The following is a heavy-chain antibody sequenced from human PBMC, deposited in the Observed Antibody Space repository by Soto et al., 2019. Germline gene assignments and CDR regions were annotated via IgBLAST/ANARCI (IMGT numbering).Heavy chain of an antibody. CDR3: ASSSWNYYYYGMDV. CDR2: IYSGGST. Sequence: GGSLRLSCAASGFTVSSNYMSWVRQAPGKGLEWVSVIYSGGSTYYADSVKGRFTISRDNSKNTLYLQMNSLRAEDTAVYYCASSSWNYYYYGMDVWGQGTTVTVSS. V-gene: IGHV3-53*01. J-gene: IGHJ6*02. CDR1: GFTVSSNY. D-gene: IGHD1-1*01.